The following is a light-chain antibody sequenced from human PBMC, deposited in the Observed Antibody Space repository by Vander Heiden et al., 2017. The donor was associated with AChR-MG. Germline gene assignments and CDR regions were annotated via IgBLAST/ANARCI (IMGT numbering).Light chain of an antibody. J-gene: IGKJ3*01. CDR3: MQALQTSFT. CDR1: QSLLHINGYNY. CDR2: LGS. Sequence: DIVMTQSPLSLPVTPGEPASISCRSSQSLLHINGYNYLDWYLQKPGQSPQLLIYLGSNRASGVPDRFSGSGSGTDFTLKISRVEAEDVGVYYCMQALQTSFTFGPGTKVDIK. V-gene: IGKV2-28*01.